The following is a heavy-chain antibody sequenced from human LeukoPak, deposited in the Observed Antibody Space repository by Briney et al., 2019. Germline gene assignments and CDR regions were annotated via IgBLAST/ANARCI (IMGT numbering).Heavy chain of an antibody. J-gene: IGHJ6*02. D-gene: IGHD2-2*01. V-gene: IGHV3-23*01. CDR2: ISGSGGST. CDR1: GFTFSSYA. Sequence: GGSLRLSCAASGFTFSSYAMSWVRQAPGKGLEWVSAISGSGGSTYYADSVKGRFTISRDNSKNTLYLQMNSLRAEDTAVYYCASRDIVVVPAARYGRDVWGQGATVTVS. CDR3: ASRDIVVVPAARYGRDV.